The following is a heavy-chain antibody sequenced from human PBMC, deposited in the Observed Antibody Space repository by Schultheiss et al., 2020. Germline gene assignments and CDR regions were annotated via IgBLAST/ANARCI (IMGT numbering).Heavy chain of an antibody. CDR2: ISSSSSTI. J-gene: IGHJ4*02. V-gene: IGHV3-48*02. D-gene: IGHD1-26*01. Sequence: GGSLRLSCVASGFSFSSYSMNWVRQAPGKGLEWVSYISSSSSTIYYADSVRGRFTTSRDNARNSLYLQMNSLRDEDTAVYYCARSWVGATLFDYWGQGTLVSV. CDR3: ARSWVGATLFDY. CDR1: GFSFSSYS.